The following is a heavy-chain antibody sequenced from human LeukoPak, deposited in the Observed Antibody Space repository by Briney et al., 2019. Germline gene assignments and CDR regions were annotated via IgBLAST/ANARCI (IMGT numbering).Heavy chain of an antibody. CDR1: GFTVSSNY. CDR2: ISGSGGST. D-gene: IGHD2-15*01. J-gene: IGHJ4*02. Sequence: QSGGSLRLSCAASGFTVSSNYMSWVRQAPGKGLEWVSAISGSGGSTYYADSVKGRFTISRDNSKNTLYLQMNSLRTDDTAVYYCAKDGVVAATRVYFDYWGQGTLVTVSS. V-gene: IGHV3-23*01. CDR3: AKDGVVAATRVYFDY.